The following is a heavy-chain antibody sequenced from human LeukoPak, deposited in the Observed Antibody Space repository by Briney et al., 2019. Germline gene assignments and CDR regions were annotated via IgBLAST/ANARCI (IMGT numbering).Heavy chain of an antibody. V-gene: IGHV1-8*01. Sequence: GASVKVSCKASGYTFTSYDINWVRQATGQGLEWMGWMNPNSGNTGYAQKLQGRVTMTTDTSTSTAYMELRSLRSDDTAVYYCAREESVVATGITGDYWGQGTLVTVSS. CDR1: GYTFTSYD. CDR3: AREESVVATGITGDY. J-gene: IGHJ4*02. CDR2: MNPNSGNT. D-gene: IGHD5-12*01.